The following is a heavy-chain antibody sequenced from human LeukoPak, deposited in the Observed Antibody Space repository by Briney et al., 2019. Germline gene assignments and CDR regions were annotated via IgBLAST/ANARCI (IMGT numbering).Heavy chain of an antibody. J-gene: IGHJ6*02. CDR2: IYYSGST. CDR1: GGSISSGGYY. V-gene: IGHV4-31*01. CDR3: ARDHSPSGWPHSYYYGMDV. D-gene: IGHD6-19*01. Sequence: SQTLSLTYTVSGGSISSGGYYWSWIRQHPGKGLEWIGYIYYSGSTYYNPSLKSQVTISVDTSKNQFSLKLSSVTAADTAVYYCARDHSPSGWPHSYYYGMDVWGQGTTVTVSS.